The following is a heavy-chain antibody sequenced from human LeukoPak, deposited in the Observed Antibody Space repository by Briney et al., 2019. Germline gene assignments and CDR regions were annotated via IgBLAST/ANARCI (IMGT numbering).Heavy chain of an antibody. CDR2: INHSGST. D-gene: IGHD3-10*01. Sequence: PSETLSLTCAVYGGSFSGYYWSWIRQPPGKGLEWIGEINHSGSTNYNPSLKSRVTMSVDTSKNQFSLKLSSVTAADTAVYYCARGHGSGSYYSFPWYYWGQGTLVTVSS. J-gene: IGHJ4*02. V-gene: IGHV4-34*01. CDR1: GGSFSGYY. CDR3: ARGHGSGSYYSFPWYY.